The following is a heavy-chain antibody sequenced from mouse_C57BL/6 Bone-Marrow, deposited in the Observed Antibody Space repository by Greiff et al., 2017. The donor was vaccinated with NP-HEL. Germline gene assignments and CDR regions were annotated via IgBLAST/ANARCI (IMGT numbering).Heavy chain of an antibody. CDR2: IDPSDSYT. CDR1: GYTFTSYW. V-gene: IGHV1-50*01. CDR3: ARKIRPDC. J-gene: IGHJ2*01. Sequence: QVQLQQSGAELVKPGASVKLSCKASGYTFTSYWMQWVKQRPGQGLEWIGEIDPSDSYTNYNQKFKGKATLTVDTSSSTAYMQLSSLTSEDSAVYYCARKIRPDCWGQGTTLTVSS.